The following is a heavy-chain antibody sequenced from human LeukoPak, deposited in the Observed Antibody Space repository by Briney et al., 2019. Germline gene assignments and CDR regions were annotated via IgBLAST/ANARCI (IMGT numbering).Heavy chain of an antibody. CDR2: ISPNSGGT. CDR1: GYTFTDYY. J-gene: IGHJ4*02. D-gene: IGHD6-19*01. V-gene: IGHV1-2*02. Sequence: ASVKVSCKASGYTFTDYYLHWVRQAPAQGLEWMGWISPNSGGTNYAQKFQGRVTMTRDTSISTAYMELSRLRSDDTAVYYCARGSTGWYPPDYWGQGTLVTVSS. CDR3: ARGSTGWYPPDY.